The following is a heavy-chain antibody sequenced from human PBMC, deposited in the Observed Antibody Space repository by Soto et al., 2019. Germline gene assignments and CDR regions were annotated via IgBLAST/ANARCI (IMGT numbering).Heavy chain of an antibody. CDR1: GFTVSSNY. J-gene: IGHJ4*02. Sequence: GGSLRLSCVVSGFTVSSNYMSWVRQAPGKGLEWVSLIYSGDSTYYADSVKGRFTISRDNSKNTLYLQMNSLRAEDTAVYYCASRAYSSSWSEVSYWGQGTLVTVSS. CDR3: ASRAYSSSWSEVSY. CDR2: IYSGDST. V-gene: IGHV3-66*01. D-gene: IGHD6-13*01.